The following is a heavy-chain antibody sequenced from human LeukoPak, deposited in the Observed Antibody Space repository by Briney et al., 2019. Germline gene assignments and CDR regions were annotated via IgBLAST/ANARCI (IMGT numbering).Heavy chain of an antibody. CDR3: ARGTMVRGSQYRYYFDY. J-gene: IGHJ4*02. Sequence: LQTLSLTCTVSGGSISSGGYYWSWIRQHPGKGLEWIGYIYYVGSTYYNPSLKSRVTISVDTSKNQFSLKLSPVTAADTAVYYCARGTMVRGSQYRYYFDYWGQGTLVTLSS. V-gene: IGHV4-31*03. CDR2: IYYVGST. CDR1: GGSISSGGYY. D-gene: IGHD3-10*01.